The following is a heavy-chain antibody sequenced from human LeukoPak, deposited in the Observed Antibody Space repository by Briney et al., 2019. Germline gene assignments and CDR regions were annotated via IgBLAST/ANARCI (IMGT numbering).Heavy chain of an antibody. Sequence: GSVKVSCKASGYTFTSYGINWVRQAPGQGLEWMGWISAYDGNAKYAQNLQGRVTMTTDTSTSTASMELRRLSSGDTAVYFCAGSVKDDFGYKHEPHYYDYWGQGTVVTVSS. CDR1: GYTFTSYG. J-gene: IGHJ4*02. CDR3: AGSVKDDFGYKHEPHYYDY. V-gene: IGHV1-18*01. CDR2: ISAYDGNA. D-gene: IGHD1-14*01.